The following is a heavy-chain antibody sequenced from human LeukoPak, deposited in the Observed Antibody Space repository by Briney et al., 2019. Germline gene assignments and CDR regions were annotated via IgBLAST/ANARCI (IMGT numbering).Heavy chain of an antibody. J-gene: IGHJ4*02. V-gene: IGHV3-7*01. CDR1: GFAFSSYW. Sequence: PGGSLRLSCAASGFAFSSYWMTWVRQAPGKGLEWVANIKRDGSQKNYVDSVKGRFTISRDNAKNSLYLQMSGLRSEDTAVYYCSRRPSTTLTHYWGQGTLVTVSS. D-gene: IGHD1-1*01. CDR2: IKRDGSQK. CDR3: SRRPSTTLTHY.